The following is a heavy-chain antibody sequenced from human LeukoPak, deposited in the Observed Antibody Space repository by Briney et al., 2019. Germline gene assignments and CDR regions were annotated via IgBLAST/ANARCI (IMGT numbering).Heavy chain of an antibody. V-gene: IGHV4-4*07. CDR2: IYTSGST. CDR1: GGSLRSYY. D-gene: IGHD3-22*01. Sequence: PSQSLSLTCTVSGGSLRSYYGRWIRPPAGKGLEWVGCIYTSGSTNYHPSLKSRVTMSVDTSKNQFTLKLTSVTAADAAVYYCARSADSSGNYYYYGMDVWGQGTTVTVSS. CDR3: ARSADSSGNYYYYGMDV. J-gene: IGHJ6*02.